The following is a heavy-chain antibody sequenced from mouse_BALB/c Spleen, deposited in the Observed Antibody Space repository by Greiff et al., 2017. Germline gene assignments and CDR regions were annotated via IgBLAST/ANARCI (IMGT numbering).Heavy chain of an antibody. V-gene: IGHV5-17*02. J-gene: IGHJ3*01. CDR2: ISSGSSTI. D-gene: IGHD2-1*01. CDR1: GFTFSSFG. Sequence: EVMLVESGGGLVQPGGSRKLSCAASGFTFSSFGMHWVRQAPEKGLEWVAYISSGSSTIYYADTVKGRFTISRDNPKNTLFLQMTSLRSEDTAMYYCARGYGKGEFAYWGQGTLVTVSA. CDR3: ARGYGKGEFAY.